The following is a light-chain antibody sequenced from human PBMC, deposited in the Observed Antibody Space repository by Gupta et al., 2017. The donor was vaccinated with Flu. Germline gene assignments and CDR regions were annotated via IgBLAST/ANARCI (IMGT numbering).Light chain of an antibody. Sequence: SSELTQPPSVSVSPGQTASITCSGDKLGDKYACWYQQKPGQSPVLVIYQEDKRPAGIPARFSGSSSGNTATLTISGTQAMDEAVYYCQAWDSGTSVVFGGGTKLTVL. CDR1: KLGDKY. J-gene: IGLJ2*01. CDR3: QAWDSGTSVV. CDR2: QED. V-gene: IGLV3-1*01.